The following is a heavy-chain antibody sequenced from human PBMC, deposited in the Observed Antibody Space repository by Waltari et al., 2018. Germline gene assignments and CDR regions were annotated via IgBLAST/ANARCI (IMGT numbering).Heavy chain of an antibody. J-gene: IGHJ4*02. CDR1: GGSISSHY. D-gene: IGHD6-13*01. V-gene: IGHV4-59*11. Sequence: QVQLQVSAPGLVKPSETLSLTCTVSGGSISSHYWLGIRQPPGKGLEWIGYIYYSGSTNYNPSLKSRVTISVDTSKNQFSLKLSSVTAADTAVYYCARGIAAAGAFDYWGQGTLVTVSS. CDR3: ARGIAAAGAFDY. CDR2: IYYSGST.